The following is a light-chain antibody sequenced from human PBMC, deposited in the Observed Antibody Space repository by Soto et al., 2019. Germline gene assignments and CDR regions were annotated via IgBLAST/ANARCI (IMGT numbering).Light chain of an antibody. J-gene: IGLJ2*01. Sequence: QSALIQPASVSGSPGQSITISCTGSSSDVGPYNLVSWYQHHPGKAPKLMISEVVKRPSGVSNRFSGSKSGNTASLTISGLQAEDEADYYCCSYAGSSMFVFGGGTKVTVL. CDR1: SSDVGPYNL. CDR2: EVV. V-gene: IGLV2-23*02. CDR3: CSYAGSSMFV.